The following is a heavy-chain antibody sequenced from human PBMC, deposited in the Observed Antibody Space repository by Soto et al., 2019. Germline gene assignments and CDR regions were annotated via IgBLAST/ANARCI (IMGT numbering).Heavy chain of an antibody. J-gene: IGHJ5*02. CDR1: GFTFSDAW. V-gene: IGHV3-15*07. CDR2: GTTKTDGETT. CDR3: TTLGPS. Sequence: GGSLRLSCAASGFTFSDAWMNWVRQAPGKGLEGVGHGTTKTDGETTEYAAFVKGRFSISRDDSTNTLFLQMTSLETDGTAMYYCTTLGPSSGQGTLVTVSS.